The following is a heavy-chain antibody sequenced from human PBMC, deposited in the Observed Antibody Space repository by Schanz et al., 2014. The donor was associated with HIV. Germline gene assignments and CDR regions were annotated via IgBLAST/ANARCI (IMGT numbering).Heavy chain of an antibody. CDR2: MSWNRGRI. CDR3: VRGGLNYQRRDVFDF. J-gene: IGHJ3*01. Sequence: EVQLVESGGGVVEPGRSLRLSCVASGFAFDDFAMHWVRQAPGKGLEWVSGMSWNRGRIGYADSVKGRFSISRDNAKNSLYLQMNYLGAGDTAVYYCVRGGLNYQRRDVFDFWGQGTMVTVSS. V-gene: IGHV3-9*01. D-gene: IGHD1-7*01. CDR1: GFAFDDFA.